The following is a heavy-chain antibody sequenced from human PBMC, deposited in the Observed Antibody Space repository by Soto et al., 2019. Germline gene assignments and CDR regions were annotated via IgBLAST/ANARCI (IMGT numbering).Heavy chain of an antibody. CDR3: TRASSLDFDF. D-gene: IGHD3-16*01. CDR1: GFTFGDYA. CDR2: IRRNAYGGTT. V-gene: IGHV3-49*04. J-gene: IGHJ4*02. Sequence: GGSLRLSCTTSGFTFGDYALSWVRQAPGKGLEWVGFIRRNAYGGTTDYTASVKGRFTISRDDSKSIAYLQMNSLRTEDTALYYCTRASSLDFDFWGQGTLVTVSS.